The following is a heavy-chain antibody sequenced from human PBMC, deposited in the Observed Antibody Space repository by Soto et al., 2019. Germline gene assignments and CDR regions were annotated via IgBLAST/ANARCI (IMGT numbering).Heavy chain of an antibody. CDR2: FDPDDGNT. V-gene: IGHV1-24*01. J-gene: IGHJ4*02. D-gene: IGHD6-6*01. CDR3: ARVLQLAASDY. Sequence: ASVTVSCKFSGYTLTELSMHWVRQAPGKGLEWMGGFDPDDGNTNYAQKFQGRVTMTTDTSTSTAYMELRSLRSDDTAVYYCARVLQLAASDYWGQGTLVTVSS. CDR1: GYTLTELS.